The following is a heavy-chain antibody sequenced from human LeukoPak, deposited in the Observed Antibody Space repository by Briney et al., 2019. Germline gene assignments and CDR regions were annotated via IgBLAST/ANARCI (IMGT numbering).Heavy chain of an antibody. CDR2: TSSSDSGT. CDR1: GGSFSGYY. Sequence: PSETLSLTCAVYGGSFSGYYGSWVRQAPGKGLEWVSATSSSDSGTYYADSVRGRFTISRDNSKNTLYLHMKSLRAEDAAVYYCAKAPVTSCRGAYCYPFDSWGQGTVVTVSS. D-gene: IGHD2-21*01. J-gene: IGHJ4*02. CDR3: AKAPVTSCRGAYCYPFDS. V-gene: IGHV3-23*01.